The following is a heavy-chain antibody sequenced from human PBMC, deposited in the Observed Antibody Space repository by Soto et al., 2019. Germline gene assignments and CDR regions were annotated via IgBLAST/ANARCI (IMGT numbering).Heavy chain of an antibody. J-gene: IGHJ6*02. V-gene: IGHV5-10-1*01. CDR1: GYSFTSYW. CDR2: IDPSDSYT. D-gene: IGHD1-26*01. CDR3: TTRGGSYRPAWDYYYYGMDV. Sequence: GESLKISCKGSGYSFTSYWISWVRQMPGKGLEWMGRIDPSDSYTNYSPSFQGHVTISADKSISTAYLQMNSLKTEDTAVYYCTTRGGSYRPAWDYYYYGMDVWGQGTTVTVSS.